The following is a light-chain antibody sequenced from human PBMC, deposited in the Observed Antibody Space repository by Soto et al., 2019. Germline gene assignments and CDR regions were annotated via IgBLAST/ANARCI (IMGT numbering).Light chain of an antibody. V-gene: IGLV1-40*01. J-gene: IGLJ1*01. CDR1: SSNIGAGFD. CDR2: GNN. Sequence: QSALTQSPSVSGAPGQSVSISCTGTSSNIGAGFDVHWYQQVPATAPKLLIYGNNNRPSGVPDRFSGSKSGTSASLAITGLQAEDEADYYCQSYDTNLSGGSAFGTGTKVTVL. CDR3: QSYDTNLSGGSA.